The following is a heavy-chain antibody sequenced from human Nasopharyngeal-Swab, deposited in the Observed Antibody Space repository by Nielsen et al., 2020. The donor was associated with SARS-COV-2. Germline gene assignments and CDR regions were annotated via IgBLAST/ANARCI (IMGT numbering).Heavy chain of an antibody. V-gene: IGHV3-15*01. CDR3: TTESRVRGVPYYYGMDV. D-gene: IGHD3-10*01. Sequence: GGSLRLSCAVSGLTVSSTYMSWVRQAPGKGLEWVGRIKSKTDGDTTVYAAPVKGRFTILRDDSKNTLYLQMNSLKTEDTAVYYCTTESRVRGVPYYYGMDVWGQGTTVTVSS. CDR1: GLTVSSTY. CDR2: IKSKTDGDTT. J-gene: IGHJ6*02.